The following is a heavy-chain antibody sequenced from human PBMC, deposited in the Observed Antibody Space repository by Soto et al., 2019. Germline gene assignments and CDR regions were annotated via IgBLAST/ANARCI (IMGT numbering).Heavy chain of an antibody. CDR3: AKRSSDCRRDSCYSTLAN. V-gene: IGHV3-23*01. CDR2: ISGSGGST. CDR1: EFTFSSYA. Sequence: GGSLRPSCAASEFTFSSYAMSWVRQTPGKGLEWVSAISGSGGSTYYADSVKGRFTISRDNSKYTVYLQLNSLEAGDTAVYYCAKRSSDCRRDSCYSTLANWGQGTLVTVSS. D-gene: IGHD2-15*01. J-gene: IGHJ4*02.